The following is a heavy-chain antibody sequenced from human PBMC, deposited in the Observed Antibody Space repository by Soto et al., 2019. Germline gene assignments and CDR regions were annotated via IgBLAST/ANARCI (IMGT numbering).Heavy chain of an antibody. CDR2: IYSGGST. V-gene: IGHV3-53*02. CDR3: SREQAVAGPFDY. D-gene: IGHD6-19*01. Sequence: EMQLVETGGGLIQPGGSLRLSCAASGFTVSSNYMSWVRQAPGKGLEWVSVIYSGGSTYYADSVKGRFTISRDNSKNTLYLQMNSLRAEDTAVYYCSREQAVAGPFDYWGQGSLVTVSS. J-gene: IGHJ4*02. CDR1: GFTVSSNY.